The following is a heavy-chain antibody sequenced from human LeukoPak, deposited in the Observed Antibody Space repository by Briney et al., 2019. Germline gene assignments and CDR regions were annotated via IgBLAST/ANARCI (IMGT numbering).Heavy chain of an antibody. Sequence: SETLSLTCTVSGGSISIYYWSWIRQPPGKGLEWIGYIYYRSTNYNPSLKSRVTISVDTSKNQFSLRLNSVTAADTAVYYCARQPYYYRPYFDYWGQGTLVTVSS. CDR3: ARQPYYYRPYFDY. V-gene: IGHV4-59*08. D-gene: IGHD3-22*01. CDR2: IYYRST. CDR1: GGSISIYY. J-gene: IGHJ4*02.